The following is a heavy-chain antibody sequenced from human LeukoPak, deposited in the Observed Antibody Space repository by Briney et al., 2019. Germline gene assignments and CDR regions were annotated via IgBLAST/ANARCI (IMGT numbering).Heavy chain of an antibody. J-gene: IGHJ2*01. V-gene: IGHV3-21*01. Sequence: GGSLRLSCAASGFTFNMHWLRQAPFRGLEWVSSTSESNDNIKYADSVKARFTISRDNAKTSLYLQMNNLRADDTAVYYCARARYHYDNTGHSYWYFDLWGRGTLVTVSS. CDR1: GFTFN. CDR2: TSESNDNI. D-gene: IGHD3-9*01. CDR3: ARARYHYDNTGHSYWYFDL.